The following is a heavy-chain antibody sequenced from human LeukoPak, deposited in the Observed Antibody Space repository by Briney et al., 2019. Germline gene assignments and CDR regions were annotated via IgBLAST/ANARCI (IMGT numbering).Heavy chain of an antibody. CDR1: GGSISSGDYY. CDR3: ARHGLRLVGASTIYFDN. J-gene: IGHJ4*02. Sequence: SETLSLTCTVSGGSISSGDYYWSWLRQSPGKGLEWIGYVYSSGSTDYNPSLKSRVTVSVDTSKNQFSLKLNSVTAADTAVYYCARHGLRLVGASTIYFDNWGQGTLVTVSS. V-gene: IGHV4-61*08. D-gene: IGHD1-26*01. CDR2: VYSSGST.